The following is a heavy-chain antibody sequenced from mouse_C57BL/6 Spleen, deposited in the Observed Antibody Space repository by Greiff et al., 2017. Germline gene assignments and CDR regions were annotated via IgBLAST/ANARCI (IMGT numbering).Heavy chain of an antibody. CDR2: ISSGSSTI. Sequence: EVQVVESGGGLVKPGGSLKLSCAASGFTFSDYGMHWVRQAPEKGLEWVAYISSGSSTIYYADTVKGRFTISRDNAKNTLFLQMTSLRSEDTAMYYCASELGRGAMDYWGQGTSVTVSS. D-gene: IGHD4-1*01. V-gene: IGHV5-17*01. CDR3: ASELGRGAMDY. J-gene: IGHJ4*01. CDR1: GFTFSDYG.